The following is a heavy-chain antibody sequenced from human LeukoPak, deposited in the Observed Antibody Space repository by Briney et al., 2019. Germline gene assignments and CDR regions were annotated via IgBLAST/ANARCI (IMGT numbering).Heavy chain of an antibody. D-gene: IGHD3-10*01. Sequence: RSSVKVSCKASGGTFSSYAISWVRQAPGQGLEWMGIINPSGGSTSYAQKFQGRVTMTRDTSTSTVYMELSSLRSEDTAVYYCARGLDYYGSGSYPYYFDYWGQGTLVTVSS. V-gene: IGHV1-46*01. CDR3: ARGLDYYGSGSYPYYFDY. J-gene: IGHJ4*02. CDR1: GGTFSSYA. CDR2: INPSGGST.